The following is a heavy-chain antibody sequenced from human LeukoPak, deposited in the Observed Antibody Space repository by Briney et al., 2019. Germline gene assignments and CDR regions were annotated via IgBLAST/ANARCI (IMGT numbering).Heavy chain of an antibody. V-gene: IGHV3-30-3*01. CDR3: ARDYYDSSGYYGDY. Sequence: GGSLRLSCTASGFTFSSYAMHWVRQAPGKGLEWVAVISYDGSNKYYADSVKGRFTISRDNSKNTLYLQMNSLRAEDTAVYYCARDYYDSSGYYGDYWGQGTLVTVSS. CDR1: GFTFSSYA. CDR2: ISYDGSNK. D-gene: IGHD3-22*01. J-gene: IGHJ4*02.